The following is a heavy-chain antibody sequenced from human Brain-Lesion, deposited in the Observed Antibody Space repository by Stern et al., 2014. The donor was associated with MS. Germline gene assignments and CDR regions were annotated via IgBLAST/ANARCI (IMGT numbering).Heavy chain of an antibody. V-gene: IGHV5-51*01. D-gene: IGHD6-6*01. CDR1: GYRFTSNW. Sequence: EVQLVQSGAEVKKPGESLKISCKGSGYRFTSNWIGGVRQMPGKGLDWLGIIWPGDSDTRYSPSFQGQVTISADKSISTAYLQWSSLQASDTAMYYCARRGDSSSSGFDYWGQGTLVIVSS. J-gene: IGHJ4*02. CDR3: ARRGDSSSSGFDY. CDR2: IWPGDSDT.